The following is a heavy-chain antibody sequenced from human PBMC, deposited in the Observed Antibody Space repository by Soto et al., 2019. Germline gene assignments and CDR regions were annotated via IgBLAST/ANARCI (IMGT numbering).Heavy chain of an antibody. CDR2: IYYSGRT. CDR3: ARGPLRGVFSY. Sequence: PSETLSLTCTVSGGSISSYYWSWIRQPPGKGLEWIGYIYYSGRTNYNPSLKSRVTISVDTSKNQFSLKLSSVTAADTAVYYCARGPLRGVFSYWGQGTLVTVSS. D-gene: IGHD4-17*01. V-gene: IGHV4-59*01. CDR1: GGSISSYY. J-gene: IGHJ4*02.